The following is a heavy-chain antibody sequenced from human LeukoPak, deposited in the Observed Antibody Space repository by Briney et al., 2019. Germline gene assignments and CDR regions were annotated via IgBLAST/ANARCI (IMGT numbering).Heavy chain of an antibody. CDR2: INHSGST. Sequence: SETLSLTCAVYGGSFSGYYWSWIRQPPGKGLEWIGEINHSGSTNYNPSLKGRVTISADTSKNQFSLKLSSVTAADTAVYYCARKRWLQYYYYGMDVWGQGTTVTVSS. CDR3: ARKRWLQYYYYGMDV. J-gene: IGHJ6*02. D-gene: IGHD5-24*01. CDR1: GGSFSGYY. V-gene: IGHV4-34*01.